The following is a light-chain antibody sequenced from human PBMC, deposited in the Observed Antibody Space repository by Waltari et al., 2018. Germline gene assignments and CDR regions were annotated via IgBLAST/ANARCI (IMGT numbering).Light chain of an antibody. CDR1: QTVITY. CDR3: QQRYYWPPWT. CDR2: DAS. Sequence: EIVLTQSPATLSLSPGERATLPCRASQTVITYLAWYQPKPGQAPRLLISDASNRDPSIPARFSGSGSGTDFTLTISSLEPEDFAVYYCQQRYYWPPWTFGQGTKVELK. J-gene: IGKJ1*01. V-gene: IGKV3-11*01.